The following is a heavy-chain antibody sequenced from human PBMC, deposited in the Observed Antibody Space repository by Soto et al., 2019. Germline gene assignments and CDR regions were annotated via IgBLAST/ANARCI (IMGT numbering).Heavy chain of an antibody. D-gene: IGHD3-9*01. Sequence: ASVNVSCKSSGYIFPGYHIHWVRQAPGRGLEWMGWINSNSGDTEYAQNFQGRVTMTRDTSFNLVYMEMSGLMSDDTAVYYCARDARGTRGFDEMDIWGQGTTVTVSS. CDR3: ARDARGTRGFDEMDI. CDR2: INSNSGDT. CDR1: GYIFPGYH. J-gene: IGHJ6*02. V-gene: IGHV1-2*02.